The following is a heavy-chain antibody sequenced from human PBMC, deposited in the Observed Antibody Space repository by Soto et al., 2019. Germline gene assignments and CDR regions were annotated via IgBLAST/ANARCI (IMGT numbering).Heavy chain of an antibody. D-gene: IGHD3-9*01. Sequence: ASVKVSCKASGYTFTSYGISWVRQAPGQGLEWMGWISAYNGNTNYAQKLQGRVTMTTDTSTSTAYMKQRRLRTDDTAVYYCARAVLRYIDLDVWGHGTTVTVSS. CDR3: ARAVLRYIDLDV. CDR2: ISAYNGNT. V-gene: IGHV1-18*04. CDR1: GYTFTSYG. J-gene: IGHJ6*02.